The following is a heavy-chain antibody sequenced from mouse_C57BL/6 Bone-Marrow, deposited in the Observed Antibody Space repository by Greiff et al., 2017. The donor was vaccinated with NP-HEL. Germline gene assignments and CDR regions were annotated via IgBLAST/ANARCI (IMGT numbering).Heavy chain of an antibody. V-gene: IGHV1-61*01. D-gene: IGHD1-1*01. J-gene: IGHJ1*03. CDR2: IYPSDSET. CDR3: ARHYYYGSSPHWYFDV. Sequence: QVQLKQPGAELVRPGSSVKLSCKASGYTFTSYWMDWVKQRPGQGLEWIGNIYPSDSETHYNQKFKDKATLTVDKSSSTAYMQLSSLTSEDSAVYYCARHYYYGSSPHWYFDVWGTGTTVTVSS. CDR1: GYTFTSYW.